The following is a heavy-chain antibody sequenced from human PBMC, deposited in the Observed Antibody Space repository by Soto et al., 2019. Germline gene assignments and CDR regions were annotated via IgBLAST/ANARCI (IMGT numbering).Heavy chain of an antibody. V-gene: IGHV1-69*06. CDR2: IIPIFGTS. D-gene: IGHD2-15*01. CDR3: ARGYCSGGSCYPILYYYYGMDV. J-gene: IGHJ6*02. Sequence: ASVKVSCKASGGTFSSYAISWVRQAPGQGLEWMGGIIPIFGTSKYAQKFQGRVTITADKSTSTAYMELSSLRSEDTAVYYCARGYCSGGSCYPILYYYYGMDVWGQGTTVTVSS. CDR1: GGTFSSYA.